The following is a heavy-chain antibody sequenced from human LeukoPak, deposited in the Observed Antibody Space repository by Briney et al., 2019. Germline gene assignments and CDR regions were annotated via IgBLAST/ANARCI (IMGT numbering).Heavy chain of an antibody. Sequence: GGSLRLSCVASGFTFGDYWMTWVRQAPGKGLEWVAVMSYNGDYEYYGDSLKGRFSISRDNSKNTVYLQMNSLRLEDTAVYYCVHAVEGSYHDAFDIWGQGTMVTVSS. V-gene: IGHV3-30*03. D-gene: IGHD3-10*01. CDR2: MSYNGDYE. CDR1: GFTFGDYW. J-gene: IGHJ3*02. CDR3: VHAVEGSYHDAFDI.